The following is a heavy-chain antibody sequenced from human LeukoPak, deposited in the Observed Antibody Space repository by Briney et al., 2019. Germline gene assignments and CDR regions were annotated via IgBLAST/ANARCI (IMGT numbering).Heavy chain of an antibody. CDR1: GDSISTSSSY. CDR2: INYSGSI. D-gene: IGHD3-10*01. J-gene: IGHJ5*02. Sequence: PSETLSLTCTVSGDSISTSSSYWGWIRQPPGKGLEWIGEINYSGSINYNPSLKSRLSISVDTSKSQFSLKLSSVTAADTAVYYCARHWSVHMGRGVIRDNCFDQWGQGTLVTVSS. CDR3: ARHWSVHMGRGVIRDNCFDQ. V-gene: IGHV4-39*01.